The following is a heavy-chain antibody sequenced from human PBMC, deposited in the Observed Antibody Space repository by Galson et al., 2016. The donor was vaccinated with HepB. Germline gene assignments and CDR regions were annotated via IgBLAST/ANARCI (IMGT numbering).Heavy chain of an antibody. D-gene: IGHD2-15*01. J-gene: IGHJ3*02. Sequence: SLRLSCAASGFTFSNYAMSWVRQAPGKGLEWVSSISSSGANTKYADSVKGRFTISRDNAKNSLYLQMNSLRVEDTAVYYCAREGKGGFDIWGQGTMVTVSS. CDR3: AREGKGGFDI. V-gene: IGHV3-21*01. CDR2: ISSSGANT. CDR1: GFTFSNYA.